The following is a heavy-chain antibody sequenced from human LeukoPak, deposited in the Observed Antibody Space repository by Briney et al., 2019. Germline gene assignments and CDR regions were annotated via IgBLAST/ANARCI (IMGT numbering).Heavy chain of an antibody. CDR2: IYENGGTT. V-gene: IGHV3-23*01. Sequence: PGGSLRLSCVGSGFTFRSHAMSWVRQAPEKGLEFVSGIYENGGTTYHADSVKGRFSISRDNSKNTLYLQIDSLRGEDTAVYYCAKDFRIGYSAHFDYWGQGALVTVSS. J-gene: IGHJ4*02. CDR1: GFTFRSHA. D-gene: IGHD2-21*01. CDR3: AKDFRIGYSAHFDY.